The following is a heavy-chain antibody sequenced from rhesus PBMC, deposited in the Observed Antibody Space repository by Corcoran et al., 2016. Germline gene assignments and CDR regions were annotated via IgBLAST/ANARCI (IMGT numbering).Heavy chain of an antibody. D-gene: IGHD6-13*01. CDR2: VDPEDGEV. Sequence: EVQLMQSGAEVKKPGASVKISCKASGYTFTDYYLHWVRQAPGKGLEWMGRVDPEDGEVVHAQKCQDRVTMTADTSTDTAYMELSSLRSEDTAVYYCAIGIIVGRDYWGQGVLVTVSS. J-gene: IGHJ4*01. CDR1: GYTFTDYY. V-gene: IGHV1-111*02. CDR3: AIGIIVGRDY.